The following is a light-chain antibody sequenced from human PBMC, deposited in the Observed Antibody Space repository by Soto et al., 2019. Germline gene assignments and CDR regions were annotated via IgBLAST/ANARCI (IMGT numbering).Light chain of an antibody. V-gene: IGKV3-20*01. J-gene: IGKJ4*01. CDR3: QQFATSPLS. CDR2: GAS. CDR1: QSLSSSY. Sequence: ENVLTQSPGTLSLSPGERATLSCRASQSLSSSYLAWYQQKPGQAPRLLIYGASSRATGIPDRFSGSGSGIDFTLTISRLEPEDFAVYYCQQFATSPLSYGGGTKVEIK.